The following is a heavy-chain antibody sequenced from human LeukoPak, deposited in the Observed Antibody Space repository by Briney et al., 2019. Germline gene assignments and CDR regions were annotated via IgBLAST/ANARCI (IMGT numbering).Heavy chain of an antibody. J-gene: IGHJ4*02. Sequence: SETLSLTCAVYGGSFSGYYWSWIRQPPGKGLEWIGEINHSGSTNYNPSLESRVTISVDTSKNQFSLKLSSVTAADTAVYYCARDVAARRRGYFDYWGQGTLVTVSS. V-gene: IGHV4-34*01. D-gene: IGHD6-6*01. CDR1: GGSFSGYY. CDR2: INHSGST. CDR3: ARDVAARRRGYFDY.